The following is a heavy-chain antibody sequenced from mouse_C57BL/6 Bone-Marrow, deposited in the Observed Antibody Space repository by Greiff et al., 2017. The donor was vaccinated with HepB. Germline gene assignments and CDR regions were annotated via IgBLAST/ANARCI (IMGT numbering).Heavy chain of an antibody. CDR1: GFTFSDYG. CDR3: ARHGGYYGSSHYYAMDY. Sequence: DVQLQESGGGLVQPGGSLKLSCAASGFTFSDYGMAWVRQAPRKGPEWVAFISNLAYSIYYADTVTGRFTISRENAKNTLYLEMSSLRSEDTAMYYCARHGGYYGSSHYYAMDYWGQGTSVTVSS. D-gene: IGHD1-1*01. V-gene: IGHV5-15*01. J-gene: IGHJ4*01. CDR2: ISNLAYSI.